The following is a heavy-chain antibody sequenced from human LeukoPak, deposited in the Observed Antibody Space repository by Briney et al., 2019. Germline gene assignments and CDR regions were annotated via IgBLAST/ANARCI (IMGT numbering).Heavy chain of an antibody. CDR2: INHSGST. CDR3: ARDGSSGWYGDYFDY. Sequence: SETLSLTCAVYGGSFSGYYWSWIRQPPGKGLEWIGEINHSGSTNYNPSLKSRVTISVDTSKNQFSLKLSSVTAADTAVYYCARDGSSGWYGDYFDYWGQGTLVTVSS. V-gene: IGHV4-34*01. J-gene: IGHJ4*02. CDR1: GGSFSGYY. D-gene: IGHD6-19*01.